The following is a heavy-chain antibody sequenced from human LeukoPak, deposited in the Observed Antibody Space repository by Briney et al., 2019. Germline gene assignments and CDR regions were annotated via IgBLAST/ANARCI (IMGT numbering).Heavy chain of an antibody. CDR2: INPNTGAT. V-gene: IGHV1-2*06. CDR3: ARDRVGSGWPRPYYFEF. Sequence: ASVKVSCRPSGYTFTGYYIHWVRQAPGLGLEWMGRINPNTGATMYGQKFQGRVTLTRDTSIDTAYMELSNLRSDDTALYYCARDRVGSGWPRPYYFEFWGQGSLVTVSS. D-gene: IGHD6-19*01. J-gene: IGHJ4*02. CDR1: GYTFTGYY.